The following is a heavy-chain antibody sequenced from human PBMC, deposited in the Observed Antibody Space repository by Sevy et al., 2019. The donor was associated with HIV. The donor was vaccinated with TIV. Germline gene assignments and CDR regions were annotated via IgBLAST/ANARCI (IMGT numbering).Heavy chain of an antibody. Sequence: GGSLRLSCAASGFTFSSYWMSWVRQAPGKGLEWVANIKQDGSEKYYVDSVKGRFTISRDNAKNSLYLQMNSLRAEDTAVYYCAREGALHYGDYVNHWGQGTLVTVSS. J-gene: IGHJ5*02. CDR1: GFTFSSYW. V-gene: IGHV3-7*01. D-gene: IGHD4-17*01. CDR3: AREGALHYGDYVNH. CDR2: IKQDGSEK.